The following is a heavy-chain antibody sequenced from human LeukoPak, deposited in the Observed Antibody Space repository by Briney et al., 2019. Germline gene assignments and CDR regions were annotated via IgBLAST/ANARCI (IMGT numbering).Heavy chain of an antibody. Sequence: ASVKVSCKASGYTFTSYGISWVRQAPGQGLEWMGWISAYNGNTNYAQKLQGRVTMTTDTSTSTAYMELRSLRSDDTAVYYCARRKRGYSYGYDNWFDPWGQGTLVTVSS. V-gene: IGHV1-18*01. CDR3: ARRKRGYSYGYDNWFDP. CDR1: GYTFTSYG. J-gene: IGHJ5*02. D-gene: IGHD5-18*01. CDR2: ISAYNGNT.